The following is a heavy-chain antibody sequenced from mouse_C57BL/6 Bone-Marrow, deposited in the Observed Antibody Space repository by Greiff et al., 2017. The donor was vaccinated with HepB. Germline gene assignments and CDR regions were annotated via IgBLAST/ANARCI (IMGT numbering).Heavy chain of an antibody. D-gene: IGHD1-1*01. J-gene: IGHJ3*01. V-gene: IGHV15-2*01. CDR3: ARDYYGSSYEAWFAY. CDR1: DSEVFPIAY. Sequence: QVQLQQSGSELRSPGSSVKLSCKDFDSEVFPIAYMSWVRQKPGHGFEWIGGILPSIGRTIYGEKLEDKATLDADTLSNTAYLELNSLTSEDSAIYYCARDYYGSSYEAWFAYWGQGTLVTVSA. CDR2: ILPSIGRT.